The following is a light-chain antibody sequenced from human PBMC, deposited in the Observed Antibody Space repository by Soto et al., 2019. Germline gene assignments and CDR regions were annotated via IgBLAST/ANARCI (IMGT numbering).Light chain of an antibody. CDR2: AAS. Sequence: AIQMTQSPSSLSASVGDRVTITCRASQGIREDLGWYQQKPGKAPKVLISAASNLESGVPLRFSGSGSGTDFTLTISSLQPEDVATYYCLQDYTLPYTFGQGTKLEIK. CDR1: QGIRED. J-gene: IGKJ2*01. CDR3: LQDYTLPYT. V-gene: IGKV1-6*01.